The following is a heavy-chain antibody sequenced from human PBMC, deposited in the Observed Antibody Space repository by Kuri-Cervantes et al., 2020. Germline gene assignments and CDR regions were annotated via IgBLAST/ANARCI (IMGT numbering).Heavy chain of an antibody. CDR1: GGSISNYY. D-gene: IGHD3-10*01. CDR2: IYYSGRT. V-gene: IGHV4-59*01. CDR3: ARGDMVRGVVDYYYYGMDV. J-gene: IGHJ6*02. Sequence: GSLRLSCTVSGGSISNYYWSWIRQPPGKGLEWIGYIYYSGRTSYKPSLNSRVTISVDTSKNQFSLKLSSVTAADTAVYYCARGDMVRGVVDYYYYGMDVWGQGTTVTVSS.